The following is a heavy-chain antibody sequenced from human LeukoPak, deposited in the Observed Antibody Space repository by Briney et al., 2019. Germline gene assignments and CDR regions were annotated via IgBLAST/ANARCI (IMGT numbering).Heavy chain of an antibody. V-gene: IGHV1-69*01. D-gene: IGHD3-22*01. Sequence: ASVKVSCKASEGTFSSYAISWVRQAPGQGLEWMGGIIPIFGTANYAQKFQGRVTITADESTSTAYMELSSLRSEDTAVYYCAIYYDSKFQYNWFDPWGQGTLVTVSS. CDR3: AIYYDSKFQYNWFDP. CDR2: IIPIFGTA. J-gene: IGHJ5*02. CDR1: EGTFSSYA.